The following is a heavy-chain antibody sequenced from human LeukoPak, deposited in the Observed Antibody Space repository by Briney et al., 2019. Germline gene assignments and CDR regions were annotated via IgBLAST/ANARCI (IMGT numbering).Heavy chain of an antibody. CDR3: ATKQWLAPPPDS. CDR1: GFTFSKYW. J-gene: IGHJ4*02. D-gene: IGHD6-19*01. Sequence: GGSLRLSCAASGFTFSKYWMLWVRQAPGKGLESVSRINTDGTVTTYADSVKGRFTVSRDNPDNTMFLQMNSVRDEDTAVYYCATKQWLAPPPDSWGQGTPVTVSS. V-gene: IGHV3-74*01. CDR2: INTDGTVT.